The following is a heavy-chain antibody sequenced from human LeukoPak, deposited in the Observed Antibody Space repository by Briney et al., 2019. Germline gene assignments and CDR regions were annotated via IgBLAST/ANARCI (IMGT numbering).Heavy chain of an antibody. V-gene: IGHV1-24*01. CDR2: FDPEDGET. D-gene: IGHD3-3*01. CDR3: ATRYDFWSGYNLYYFDY. Sequence: ASVKVSCKVSGYTLTELSMHWVRQAPGKGLEWMGGFDPEDGETIYAQKFRGRVTMTEDTSTDTAYMELSSLRSEDTAVYYCATRYDFWSGYNLYYFDYWGQGTLVTVSS. J-gene: IGHJ4*02. CDR1: GYTLTELS.